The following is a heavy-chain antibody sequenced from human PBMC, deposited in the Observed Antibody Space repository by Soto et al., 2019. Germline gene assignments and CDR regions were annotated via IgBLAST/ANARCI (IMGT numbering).Heavy chain of an antibody. CDR2: IWYDGSNK. CDR3: ARDTPSGWPGQYYYGMDV. Sequence: GGSLRLSCAASGFTFSSYGIPRVRQAPGKGVEWVAVIWYDGSNKYYADSVKGRFTISRDNSKNTLYLQMNSLRAEDTAVYYCARDTPSGWPGQYYYGMDVWGQGTTVTISS. D-gene: IGHD6-19*01. J-gene: IGHJ6*02. V-gene: IGHV3-33*01. CDR1: GFTFSSYG.